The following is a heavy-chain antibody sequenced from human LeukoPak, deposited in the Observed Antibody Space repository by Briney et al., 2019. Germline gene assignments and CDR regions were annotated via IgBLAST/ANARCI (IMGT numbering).Heavy chain of an antibody. Sequence: GGSLRLSCAASGFTFSSYSMNWVRQAPGKGLEWVSSISSSSSYIYYADSVKGRFTISRDNAKNSLYLQMNSLRAEDTAVYYCARDRGRIAAAPDYWGQGTLVTVSS. D-gene: IGHD6-13*01. J-gene: IGHJ4*02. V-gene: IGHV3-21*01. CDR2: ISSSSSYI. CDR1: GFTFSSYS. CDR3: ARDRGRIAAAPDY.